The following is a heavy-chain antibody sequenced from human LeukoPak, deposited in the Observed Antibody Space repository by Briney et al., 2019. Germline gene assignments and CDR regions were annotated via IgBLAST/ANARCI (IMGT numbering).Heavy chain of an antibody. V-gene: IGHV3-74*01. CDR2: VTRDGSGT. J-gene: IGHJ4*02. CDR1: GFTFSGYW. D-gene: IGHD5-24*01. CDR3: ARDGDGYNFDY. Sequence: GVLRLSCAASGFTFSGYWMHWVRQAPGKGLVWVARVTRDGSGTNYADSVKGRFTISRDSGKNTLYLQMNSLRAEDTAVYYCARDGDGYNFDYWGQGTLVTVSS.